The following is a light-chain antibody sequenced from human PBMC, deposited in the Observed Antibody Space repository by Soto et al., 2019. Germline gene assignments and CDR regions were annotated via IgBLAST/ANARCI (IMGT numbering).Light chain of an antibody. CDR2: GNS. CDR3: QSYDRSLSALYV. V-gene: IGLV1-40*01. CDR1: SSNIVAGYD. J-gene: IGLJ1*01. Sequence: QSVLTQSPSVSGAPGQRVTISCTGSSSNIVAGYDVHWYQQLPGTAPKLLIYGNSNRPSGVPDRFSGSKSGTSASLAITGLQAEDEADYYCQSYDRSLSALYVFGTGSKVTVL.